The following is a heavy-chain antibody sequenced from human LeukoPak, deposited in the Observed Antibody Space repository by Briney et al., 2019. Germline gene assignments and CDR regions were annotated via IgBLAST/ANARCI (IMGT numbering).Heavy chain of an antibody. CDR2: INPNSGDT. V-gene: IGHV1-2*02. CDR1: GYTFTGYY. CDR3: ATQRGSYLWGTDFDY. D-gene: IGHD3-16*01. Sequence: ASVKVSCKASGYTFTGYYMHWVRQAPGQGLEWMGWINPNSGDTKYSQKFQGRVTMTRDTSISTAYMELSRLKSDDTAVYYCATQRGSYLWGTDFDYWGQGTLVTVSS. J-gene: IGHJ4*02.